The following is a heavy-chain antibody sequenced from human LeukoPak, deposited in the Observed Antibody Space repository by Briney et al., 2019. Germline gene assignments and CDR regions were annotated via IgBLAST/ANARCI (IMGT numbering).Heavy chain of an antibody. CDR1: GGSISGYY. J-gene: IGHJ4*02. CDR2: IHYSGIT. Sequence: SETLSFTCTVSGGSISGYYWSWIRQPPGKGLEWIAYIHYSGITNYNPSLKSRVTISVDTSRNQFSLKLTSVTAADTALYFCARGGHSHGHVFDFWGQGTLVTVSS. CDR3: ARGGHSHGHVFDF. V-gene: IGHV4-59*01. D-gene: IGHD5-18*01.